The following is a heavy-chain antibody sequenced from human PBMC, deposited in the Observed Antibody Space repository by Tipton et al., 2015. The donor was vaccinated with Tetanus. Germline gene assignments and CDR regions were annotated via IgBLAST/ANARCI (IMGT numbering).Heavy chain of an antibody. D-gene: IGHD3-3*01. J-gene: IGHJ4*02. V-gene: IGHV4-61*01. Sequence: GLVKPSETLSLTCTVSGGSVRGGSYYWNWIRQPPGKGLEWIGYISYSGSTNSNYSLKSRITISQDTSNNQFSLRLISVTAADTAVYYCARANYEYPKKGPFDSWGQGTVVIVSS. CDR3: ARANYEYPKKGPFDS. CDR2: ISYSGST. CDR1: GGSVRGGSYY.